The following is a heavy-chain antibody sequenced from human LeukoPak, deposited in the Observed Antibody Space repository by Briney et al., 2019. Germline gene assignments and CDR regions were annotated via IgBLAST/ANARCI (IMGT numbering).Heavy chain of an antibody. V-gene: IGHV4-39*07. J-gene: IGHJ6*03. D-gene: IGHD3-10*01. CDR2: IYYSGST. CDR3: AINQSMVRGGRGYYYMDV. Sequence: PSETLSLTCTVSGGSISSSSYYWGWIRQPPGKGLEWIGSIYYSGSTYYNPSLKSRVTISVDTSKNQFSLKLSSVTAADTAVYYCAINQSMVRGGRGYYYMDVWGKGTTVTVSS. CDR1: GGSISSSSYY.